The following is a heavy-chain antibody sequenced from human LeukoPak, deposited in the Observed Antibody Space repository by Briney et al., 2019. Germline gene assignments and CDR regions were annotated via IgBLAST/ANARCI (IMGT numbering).Heavy chain of an antibody. Sequence: ASVKVSCKASGYTFTSFGISWVRQAPGQGLEWMGWISAYNGNTNYAQKLQGRVSMTTDTSTSTAYMELRSLRSDDTAVYYCARDRRVGAIEVWFDSWGQGTLVTVSS. CDR3: ARDRRVGAIEVWFDS. J-gene: IGHJ5*01. CDR2: ISAYNGNT. D-gene: IGHD1-26*01. CDR1: GYTFTSFG. V-gene: IGHV1-18*01.